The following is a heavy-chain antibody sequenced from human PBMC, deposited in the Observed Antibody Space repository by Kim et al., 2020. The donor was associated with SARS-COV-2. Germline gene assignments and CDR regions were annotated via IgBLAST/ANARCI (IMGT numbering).Heavy chain of an antibody. CDR1: GGSISRHY. V-gene: IGHV4-59*11. CDR2: IYYSGST. Sequence: SETLSLTCTVSGGSISRHYWSWIRQPPGKGLEWIGYIYYSGSTNYNSALKSRVTISIDTSKNQFSLKLSSVTAADTAVYYCASDISGYYPSVWGQGTTVT. D-gene: IGHD3-22*01. J-gene: IGHJ6*02. CDR3: ASDISGYYPSV.